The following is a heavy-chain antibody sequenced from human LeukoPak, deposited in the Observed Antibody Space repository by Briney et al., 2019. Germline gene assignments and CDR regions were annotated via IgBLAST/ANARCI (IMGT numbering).Heavy chain of an antibody. Sequence: PGGSLRLSCAASGFTFSNYWMHWVRHAPGKGLVWVSRINSDRSSRNYADSVKGRFTISRDNAKNTLYLQMNSLRAEDTAVYYCAKEGGFQLPFDSWGQGTLVTVSS. V-gene: IGHV3-74*01. CDR3: AKEGGFQLPFDS. J-gene: IGHJ4*02. CDR1: GFTFSNYW. CDR2: INSDRSSR. D-gene: IGHD2-2*01.